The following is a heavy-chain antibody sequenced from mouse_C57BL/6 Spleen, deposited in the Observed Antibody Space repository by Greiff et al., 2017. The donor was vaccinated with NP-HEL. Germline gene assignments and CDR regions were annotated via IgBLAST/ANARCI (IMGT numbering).Heavy chain of an antibody. CDR2: INPNNGGT. CDR1: GYTFTDYY. Sequence: EVQLQQSGPELVKPGASVKISCKASGYTFTDYYMNWVKQSHGKSLEWIGDINPNNGGTSYNQKFKGKATLTVDKSSSTAYMELRSLTAEDSAVYDCAREELTGVFDYWGQGTTLTVSS. D-gene: IGHD4-1*01. V-gene: IGHV1-26*01. J-gene: IGHJ2*01. CDR3: AREELTGVFDY.